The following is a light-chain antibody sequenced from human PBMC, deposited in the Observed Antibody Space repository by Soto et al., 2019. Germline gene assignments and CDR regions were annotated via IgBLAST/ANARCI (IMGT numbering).Light chain of an antibody. CDR3: SSYASTSTAV. CDR1: SSDVGAYNY. Sequence: QSALTQPASVSRSPGQSITISCTGTSSDVGAYNYVSWYQQHPGKAPKLMIYEVNYRPSGVSNRFSGSKSGITASLTISGLQAEDEADYYCSSYASTSTAVFGTGTKLTVL. CDR2: EVN. V-gene: IGLV2-14*01. J-gene: IGLJ1*01.